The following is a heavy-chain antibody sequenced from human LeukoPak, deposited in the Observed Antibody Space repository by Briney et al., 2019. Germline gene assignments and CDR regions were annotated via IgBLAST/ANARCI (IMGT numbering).Heavy chain of an antibody. CDR2: INAGNGNT. D-gene: IGHD6-13*01. Sequence: GASVKVSCKASGYTFTSYAMHWVRQAPGQRLEWMGWINAGNGNTKYSQEFQGRVTITRDTSASTAYMELSSLRSEDMAVYYCARSSAAGTLTGAFDIWGQGTMVTVSS. J-gene: IGHJ3*02. V-gene: IGHV1-3*03. CDR1: GYTFTSYA. CDR3: ARSSAAGTLTGAFDI.